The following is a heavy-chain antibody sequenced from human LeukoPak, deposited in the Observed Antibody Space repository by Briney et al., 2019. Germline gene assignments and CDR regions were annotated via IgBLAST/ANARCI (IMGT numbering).Heavy chain of an antibody. V-gene: IGHV1-18*01. J-gene: IGHJ4*02. CDR2: ISAYNGNT. CDR3: ARDEGALLWFGEFNY. CDR1: GYTFTSYG. D-gene: IGHD3-10*01. Sequence: AASVKVFCKASGYTFTSYGISWVRQAPGQGLEWMGWISAYNGNTNYAQKLQGRVTMTTDTSTSTAYMELRSLRSDDTAVYYCARDEGALLWFGEFNYWGQGALVTVSS.